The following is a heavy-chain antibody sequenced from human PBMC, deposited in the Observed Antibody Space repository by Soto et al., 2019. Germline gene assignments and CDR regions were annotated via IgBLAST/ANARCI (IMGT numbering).Heavy chain of an antibody. V-gene: IGHV1-3*01. J-gene: IGHJ6*02. CDR2: INAGNGNT. CDR3: AREGLVLVPTTVNSDYDYCAMDV. CDR1: GYTFTSYA. Sequence: ASVKVSCKASGYTFTSYALHWVRQAPGQRLEWMGWINAGNGNTKYSKKFQGRVTITRDKSASTAYMELSSLRSEDTAVYYCAREGLVLVPTTVNSDYDYCAMDVSGQGTTVTVSS. D-gene: IGHD4-17*01.